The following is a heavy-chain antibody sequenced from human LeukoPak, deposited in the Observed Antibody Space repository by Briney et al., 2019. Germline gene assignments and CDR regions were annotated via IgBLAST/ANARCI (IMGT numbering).Heavy chain of an antibody. V-gene: IGHV4-4*07. CDR2: IYTSGST. CDR3: AREGYYDSSGDFPDY. D-gene: IGHD3-22*01. J-gene: IGHJ4*01. CDR1: GGSISSYY. Sequence: SEALSLICTVSGGSISSYYWSCLRQPAGKGLEWIGRIYTSGSTNYNPSLKSRVTMSVDTSKNQFSLKLSSVTAADTAVYYCAREGYYDSSGDFPDYCGDRAMVTVSS.